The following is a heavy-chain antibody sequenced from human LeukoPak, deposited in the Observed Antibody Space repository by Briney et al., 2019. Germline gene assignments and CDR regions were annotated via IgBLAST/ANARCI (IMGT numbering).Heavy chain of an antibody. CDR3: ARQKYYYDSSGYYTGGFSIDY. V-gene: IGHV4-4*02. CDR2: IYHSGST. J-gene: IGHJ4*02. Sequence: SETLSLICAVSGGSISSSNWWSWVRQPPGKGLEWIGEIYHSGSTNYNPSLKSRVTISVDTSKNQFSLKLSSVTAADTAVYYCARQKYYYDSSGYYTGGFSIDYWGQGTLVTVSS. D-gene: IGHD3-22*01. CDR1: GGSISSSNW.